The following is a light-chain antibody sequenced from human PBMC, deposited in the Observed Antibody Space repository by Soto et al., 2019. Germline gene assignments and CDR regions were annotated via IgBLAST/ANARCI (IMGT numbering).Light chain of an antibody. CDR1: QSISSY. J-gene: IGKJ1*01. Sequence: DIQMTQSPSSLSASVGDRVTITCRASQSISSYLNWYQQKPGKAPKLPIYAASSLQSGVPSRFSGSGSGTDFTLTISSLQPEDFATYYCQQSYSTLVGTFGQGTKVEIK. CDR3: QQSYSTLVGT. CDR2: AAS. V-gene: IGKV1-39*01.